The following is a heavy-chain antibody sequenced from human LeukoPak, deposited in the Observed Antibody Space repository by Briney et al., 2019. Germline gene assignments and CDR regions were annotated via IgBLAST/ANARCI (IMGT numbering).Heavy chain of an antibody. CDR3: ARVAPQTRVLPVVVVAATLWYFDL. V-gene: IGHV4-30-2*01. Sequence: SETLSLTCAVSGGSISSGGYSWSWIRQPPGKGLEWIGYIYHSGSTYYNPSLKSRVTISVDRSKNQFSLKLSSVTAADTAVYYCARVAPQTRVLPVVVVAATLWYFDLWGRGPLVTVSS. J-gene: IGHJ2*01. CDR2: IYHSGST. CDR1: GGSISSGGYS. D-gene: IGHD2-15*01.